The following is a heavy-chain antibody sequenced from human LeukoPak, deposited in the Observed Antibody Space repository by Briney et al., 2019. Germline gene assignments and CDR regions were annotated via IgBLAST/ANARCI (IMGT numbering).Heavy chain of an antibody. CDR1: GFTFSSYA. Sequence: PGGSLRLSCAASGFTFSSYAMSWVRQAPGKGLEWVSGTSGSGGSTYYAGSVKGRFTISRDNSKNTLYLQMNSLRAEDTAIYYCAKDVGTSMFDYWGQGTLVTVSS. D-gene: IGHD1-26*01. V-gene: IGHV3-23*01. J-gene: IGHJ4*02. CDR2: TSGSGGST. CDR3: AKDVGTSMFDY.